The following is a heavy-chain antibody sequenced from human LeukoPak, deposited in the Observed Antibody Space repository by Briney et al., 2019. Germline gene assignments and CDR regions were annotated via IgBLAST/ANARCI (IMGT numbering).Heavy chain of an antibody. CDR3: TRDRSRAEDD. CDR2: INQGGSDK. Sequence: GGSLRLSCAASGFTFSGHWMSWVRQAPGKGLDWVANINQGGSDKYYVDSVKGRFTISRDNANNLLYLQMNSLRGEDTAVYYCTRDRSRAEDDWGQGTLVTVSS. CDR1: GFTFSGHW. D-gene: IGHD1-14*01. J-gene: IGHJ4*02. V-gene: IGHV3-7*01.